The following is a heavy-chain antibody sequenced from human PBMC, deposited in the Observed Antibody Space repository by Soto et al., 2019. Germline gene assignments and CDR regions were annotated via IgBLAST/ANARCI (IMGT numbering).Heavy chain of an antibody. V-gene: IGHV4-61*01. D-gene: IGHD3-10*01. Sequence: QVRLQESGPGLVRPSETLSLTCTVSGGSVSSDRHYWSWVRQPPGKGLEWIGYVYYSGSTNYNAPLESRVTISVDTSQNQFSLRLTSVTAADTGVYYCARSADGSGTPYFDYWGQGTVVSVSS. CDR3: ARSADGSGTPYFDY. CDR2: VYYSGST. J-gene: IGHJ4*02. CDR1: GGSVSSDRHY.